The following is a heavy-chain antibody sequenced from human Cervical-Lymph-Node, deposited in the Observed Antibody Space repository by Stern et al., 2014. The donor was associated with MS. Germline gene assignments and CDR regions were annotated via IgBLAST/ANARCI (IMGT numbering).Heavy chain of an antibody. CDR1: GFIFSSYW. Sequence: EDQLVESGGGLVQPGGSLRLSCAASGFIFSSYWMHWVRQAPGKGLVWVSRINNDGSDTNYADSVKGRFTISRDNAKNTLFLQVNSLRAEDTAVYYCARQGPNWHTFDSWGQGALVTVSS. CDR2: INNDGSDT. CDR3: ARQGPNWHTFDS. V-gene: IGHV3-74*01. J-gene: IGHJ4*02. D-gene: IGHD1/OR15-1a*01.